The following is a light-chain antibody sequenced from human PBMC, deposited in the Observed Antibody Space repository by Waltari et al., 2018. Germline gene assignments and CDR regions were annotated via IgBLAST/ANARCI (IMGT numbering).Light chain of an antibody. CDR3: SAYTTSTTEV. CDR2: DVS. CDR1: NSDLGAYNY. J-gene: IGLJ2*01. Sequence: QSALTQPASVSGSPGQSITISCTGTNSDLGAYNYVPWYQQHPGKAPKVIIYDVSNRPSGISNRFSGSKSGNTASLTISGLQAEDEADYYCSAYTTSTTEVFGGGTKLTVL. V-gene: IGLV2-14*03.